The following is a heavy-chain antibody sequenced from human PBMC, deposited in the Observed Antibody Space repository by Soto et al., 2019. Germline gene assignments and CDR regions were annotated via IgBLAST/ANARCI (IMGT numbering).Heavy chain of an antibody. J-gene: IGHJ4*02. CDR1: GGSISSYY. D-gene: IGHD3-10*01. Sequence: PSETLSLTCTVSGGSISSYYWSWIRQPPGKGLEWIGYIYYSGSTNYNPSLKSRVTISVGTSKNQFSLKLSSVTAADTAVYYCARATGSGSYYNDWGQGTLVTVSS. V-gene: IGHV4-59*01. CDR2: IYYSGST. CDR3: ARATGSGSYYND.